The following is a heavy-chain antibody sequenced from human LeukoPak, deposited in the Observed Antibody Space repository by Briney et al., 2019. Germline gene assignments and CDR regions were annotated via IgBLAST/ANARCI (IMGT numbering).Heavy chain of an antibody. CDR3: ARGLTFGGVIVIL. CDR1: GFTFSSYS. J-gene: IGHJ4*02. V-gene: IGHV3-21*01. CDR2: ISSCSSYI. Sequence: GGSLRLSCAASGFTFSSYSMNCVPHAPGEGVEWGSSISSCSSYIYYADPVRGRFTISSANAKNSLYLHMTSRRAEDRAVFSCARGLTFGGVIVILWGQGTLVTVSS. D-gene: IGHD3-16*02.